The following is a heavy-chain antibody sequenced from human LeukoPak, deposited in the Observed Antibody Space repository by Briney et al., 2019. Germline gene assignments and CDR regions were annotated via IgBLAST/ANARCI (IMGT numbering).Heavy chain of an antibody. D-gene: IGHD3-3*01. CDR1: GFTFSSYG. CDR3: AKVPDFWSGYPIYYYYMDV. CDR2: TSYDGTNK. J-gene: IGHJ6*03. V-gene: IGHV3-30-3*01. Sequence: PGGSLRLSCAVSGFTFSSYGMHWVRQAPGKGLEWVTLTSYDGTNKYYGDSVKGRFTISRDNSKNTLYLQMNSLRAEDTAVYYCAKVPDFWSGYPIYYYYMDVWGKGTTVTVPS.